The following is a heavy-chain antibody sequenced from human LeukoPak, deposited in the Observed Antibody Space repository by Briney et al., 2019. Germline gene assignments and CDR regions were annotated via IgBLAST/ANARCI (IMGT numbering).Heavy chain of an antibody. Sequence: GGSLRLSCAASGFTFSSYSMNWVRQAPGKGLEWVSYISSSSSTIYYADSVKGRFTISRDNAKNSLYLQMNSLRAEDTAVYYCTRGRRFGELLAAYFDYWGQGTLVTVSS. CDR3: TRGRRFGELLAAYFDY. CDR2: ISSSSSTI. V-gene: IGHV3-48*04. J-gene: IGHJ4*02. CDR1: GFTFSSYS. D-gene: IGHD3-10*01.